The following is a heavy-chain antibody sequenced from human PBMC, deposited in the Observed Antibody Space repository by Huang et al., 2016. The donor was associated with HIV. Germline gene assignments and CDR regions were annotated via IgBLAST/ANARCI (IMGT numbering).Heavy chain of an antibody. D-gene: IGHD6-13*01. V-gene: IGHV3-30*02. CDR2: IRYDGNND. J-gene: IGHJ3*01. CDR3: VKERGSSRARSSFDF. Sequence: QVRLVESGGGVVQPGASLTLSCSASGFPFSASGMGWVRQAPGKGLEWVSFIRYDGNNDYLIGSVKGRFTISRDNSNNTLYLRMNSLRPEDTAVYYCVKERGSSRARSSFDFWGQGTSVIVSS. CDR1: GFPFSASG.